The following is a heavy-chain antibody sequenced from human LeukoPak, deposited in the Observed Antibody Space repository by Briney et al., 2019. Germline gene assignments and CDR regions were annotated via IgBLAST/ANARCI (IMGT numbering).Heavy chain of an antibody. CDR3: ARDPYYYDSSGYYDC. V-gene: IGHV3-74*01. D-gene: IGHD3-22*01. Sequence: GGSLRLSCAASGFTFSSYWMHWVRHGPGKGLVWVSRIKSDGSRTIYADSVKGRFTISRDNAKNTLYLQMNSLRAEDTAVYYCARDPYYYDSSGYYDCWGQGTLVTVSS. CDR2: IKSDGSRT. J-gene: IGHJ4*02. CDR1: GFTFSSYW.